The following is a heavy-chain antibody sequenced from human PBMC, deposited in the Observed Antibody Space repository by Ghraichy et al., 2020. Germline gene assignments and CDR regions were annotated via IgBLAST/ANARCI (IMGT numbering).Heavy chain of an antibody. Sequence: ETPSLTCVASGFTFSSFAMNWVRQVPGRGLEWVSTITASGATRYYAASVKGRFTISRDSSKNTVSLEMHRLAPDDTAVYFCAKDMYGSGWAATLDFWGQGTLVTVSS. CDR3: AKDMYGSGWAATLDF. D-gene: IGHD6-19*01. CDR1: GFTFSSFA. J-gene: IGHJ4*02. CDR2: ITASGATR. V-gene: IGHV3-23*01.